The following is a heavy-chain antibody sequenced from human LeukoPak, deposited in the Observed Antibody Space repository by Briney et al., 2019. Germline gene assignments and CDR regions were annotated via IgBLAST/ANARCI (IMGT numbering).Heavy chain of an antibody. D-gene: IGHD2-21*02. CDR1: GFTFSSHN. J-gene: IGHJ4*02. V-gene: IGHV3-48*04. CDR3: AKEHIVVVTATFDY. CDR2: ISSSSSTI. Sequence: GGSLRLSCAASGFTFSSHNMNWVRQAPGKGLEWVSYISSSSSTIYYADSVKGRFTISRDNAKNSLYLQMNSLRAEDTAVYYCAKEHIVVVTATFDYWGQGTLVTVSS.